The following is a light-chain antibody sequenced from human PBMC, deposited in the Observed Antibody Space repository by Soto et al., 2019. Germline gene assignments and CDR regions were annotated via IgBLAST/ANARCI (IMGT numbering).Light chain of an antibody. J-gene: IGKJ1*01. CDR2: GAS. Sequence: EIVLTQSPGTLSLSPGERATLSCRASQSVVSSYLAWYQQKPGQAPRLLIYGASSRATRIPDRFSGSGSGTDFTLTISRLEPEDFTMYFCQQYGSSPWTFGQGTKVAIK. V-gene: IGKV3-20*01. CDR3: QQYGSSPWT. CDR1: QSVVSSY.